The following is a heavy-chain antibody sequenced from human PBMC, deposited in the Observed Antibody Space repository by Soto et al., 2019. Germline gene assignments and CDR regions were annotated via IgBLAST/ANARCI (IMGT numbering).Heavy chain of an antibody. CDR2: IIPIFGTA. CDR1: GGTFSSYA. J-gene: IGHJ6*02. CDR3: ARDSSSSDSYYYYGMDI. V-gene: IGHV1-69*13. D-gene: IGHD6-6*01. Sequence: ASVKVSCKASGGTFSSYAISWVRQAPGQGLEWMGGIIPIFGTANYAQKFQGRVTITADESTSTAYMELRSLRSDDTAVYYCARDSSSSDSYYYYGMDIWGQGTTVTVSS.